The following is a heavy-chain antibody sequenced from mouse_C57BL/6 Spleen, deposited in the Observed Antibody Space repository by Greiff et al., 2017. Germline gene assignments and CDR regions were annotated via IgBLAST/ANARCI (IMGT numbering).Heavy chain of an antibody. Sequence: QVQLQQSGAELVKPGASVKISCKASGYAFSSYWMHWVKQRPGKGLEWIGQIYPGDGDTNYNGKFKGKATLTADKSSSTAYMQLSSLTSEDSAVYFCARSRDAPYYFDYWGQGTTLTVSS. CDR2: IYPGDGDT. J-gene: IGHJ2*01. CDR1: GYAFSSYW. D-gene: IGHD3-3*01. CDR3: ARSRDAPYYFDY. V-gene: IGHV1-80*01.